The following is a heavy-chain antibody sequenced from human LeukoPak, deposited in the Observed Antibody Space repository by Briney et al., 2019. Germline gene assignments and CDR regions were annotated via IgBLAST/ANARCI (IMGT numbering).Heavy chain of an antibody. D-gene: IGHD3-10*01. CDR2: IYPGDSDT. J-gene: IGHJ4*02. CDR1: GYSFTSYW. CDR3: ARRVTMVRGVPRTKYYFDY. V-gene: IGHV5-51*01. Sequence: GESLKISCKGSGYSFTSYWIGWVRQMPGKGLEWMGIIYPGDSDTRYSPSFQGQVTISADKSISTAYLQWSSLKASDTAMYYCARRVTMVRGVPRTKYYFDYWGQGTLVTVSS.